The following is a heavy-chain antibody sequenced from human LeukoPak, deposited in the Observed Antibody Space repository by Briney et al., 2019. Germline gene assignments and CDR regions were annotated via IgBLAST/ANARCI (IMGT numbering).Heavy chain of an antibody. D-gene: IGHD5-12*01. CDR2: IYSGGST. V-gene: IGHV3-53*01. Sequence: GGSLRLSCAASGFTVSSYYMNWVRQAPGKGLEWVAVIYSGGSTYYADSVKGRFTISRDNAKNTLYLQMSSLRAEDTAAYYCASFIVATRSSYFDYWGQGTLVTVSS. CDR3: ASFIVATRSSYFDY. J-gene: IGHJ4*02. CDR1: GFTVSSYY.